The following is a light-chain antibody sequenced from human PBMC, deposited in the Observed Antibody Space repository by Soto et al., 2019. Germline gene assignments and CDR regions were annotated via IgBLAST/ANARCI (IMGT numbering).Light chain of an antibody. CDR1: QSVSSF. CDR2: AAS. Sequence: DIQMTQSPSSLSASVGDRVTITCRASQSVSSFLNWYQQKPGKAPNLLIYAASSLQSGVPSRFSGSGSGTDFTLTIRSLQTEDVATYYCQRCDNARRITFGQGTRLEIK. J-gene: IGKJ5*01. V-gene: IGKV1-27*01. CDR3: QRCDNARRIT.